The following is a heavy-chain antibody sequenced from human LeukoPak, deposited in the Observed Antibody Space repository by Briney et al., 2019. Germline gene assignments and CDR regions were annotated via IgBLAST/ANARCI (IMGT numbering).Heavy chain of an antibody. CDR2: ISGSGGST. CDR3: ARVSRYIAENYFDY. Sequence: GGSLRLSCAASGFTFSSYGMSWVRQAPGKGLEWVSAISGSGGSTYYADSVKGRFTISRDNSKNTLYLQMNSLRAEDTAVYYCARVSRYIAENYFDYWGQGALVTVSS. V-gene: IGHV3-23*01. J-gene: IGHJ4*02. D-gene: IGHD6-13*01. CDR1: GFTFSSYG.